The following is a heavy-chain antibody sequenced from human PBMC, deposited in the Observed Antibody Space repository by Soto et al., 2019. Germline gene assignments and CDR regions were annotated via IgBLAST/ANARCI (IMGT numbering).Heavy chain of an antibody. V-gene: IGHV3-21*01. CDR1: GFTFNSYS. CDR3: ARAPQLTTVNYY. D-gene: IGHD4-17*01. J-gene: IGHJ4*02. Sequence: EVQLVESGGGLVKPGGSLRLSCAASGFTFNSYSMIWVRQAPGKGLEWVSSISSTSNYIYYADSVKGRFTIARANAKNSLYLQMSNLRAEDTAVYYCARAPQLTTVNYYWGQGTLVTVSS. CDR2: ISSTSNYI.